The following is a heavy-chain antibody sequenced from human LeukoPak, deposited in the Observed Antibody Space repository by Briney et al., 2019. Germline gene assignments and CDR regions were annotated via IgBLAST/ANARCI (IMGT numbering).Heavy chain of an antibody. CDR1: GFTVSSNY. Sequence: GGSLRLSCAASGFTVSSNYMSWVRQAPGKGLEWVSVIYSGGSTYYADSVKGRFTISRDNSKNTLYLQMNSLRAEDTAVYYCAKHIYGVVSIQQWGQGTLATVSS. D-gene: IGHD3-3*01. V-gene: IGHV3-53*01. J-gene: IGHJ1*01. CDR3: AKHIYGVVSIQQ. CDR2: IYSGGST.